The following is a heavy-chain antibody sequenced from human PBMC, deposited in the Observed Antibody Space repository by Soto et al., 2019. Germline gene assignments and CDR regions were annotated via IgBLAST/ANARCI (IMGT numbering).Heavy chain of an antibody. J-gene: IGHJ5*02. V-gene: IGHV3-7*01. CDR1: GFTFSDYW. CDR2: IKQDGSEK. Sequence: SLRLSCAASGFTFSDYWMTWVRQAPGKGLEWVANIKQDGSEKYYVDSVKGRFTVSRDNAKNSLHLQMNSLRAEDTAVYFCARDNGNPKGRFDPWGQGTLVTVSS. D-gene: IGHD3-10*01. CDR3: ARDNGNPKGRFDP.